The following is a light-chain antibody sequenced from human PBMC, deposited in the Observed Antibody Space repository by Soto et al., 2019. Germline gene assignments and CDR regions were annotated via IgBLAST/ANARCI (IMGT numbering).Light chain of an antibody. Sequence: DIQMTQSPYSLSASLVDRVTITCRARQSMSSYIRLDRHKPGKAPKLLIYASSSLQRGVPSRFRGSGTGTEFTLTISSLQPEDFATYYCHRSYSTLALTFGGGTKVDIK. J-gene: IGKJ4*01. V-gene: IGKV1-39*01. CDR2: ASS. CDR1: QSMSSY. CDR3: HRSYSTLALT.